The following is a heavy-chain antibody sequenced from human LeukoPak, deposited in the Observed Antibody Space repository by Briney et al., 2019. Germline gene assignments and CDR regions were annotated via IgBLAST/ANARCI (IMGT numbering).Heavy chain of an antibody. CDR1: VFTLDDYS. J-gene: IGHJ4*02. D-gene: IGHD5-18*01. Sequence: GGSLRLSCAASVFTLDDYSMQWVRQALGKGREWVSGISWNSGSVDYADSVKGRFTISRDNAKNSLYLQMNSLRAEDTALYYCAKVSGYTYGYFDYWGQGTLVTVSS. V-gene: IGHV3-9*01. CDR3: AKVSGYTYGYFDY. CDR2: ISWNSGSV.